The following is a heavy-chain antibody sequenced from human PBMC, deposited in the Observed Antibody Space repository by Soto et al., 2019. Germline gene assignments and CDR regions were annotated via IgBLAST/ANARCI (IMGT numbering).Heavy chain of an antibody. CDR3: ACLYSSSPDDFDY. D-gene: IGHD6-13*01. CDR2: ISYDGSNK. J-gene: IGHJ4*02. V-gene: IGHV3-30*03. CDR1: GFTFSSYG. Sequence: QVQLVESGGGVVQPGRFLRLSCAASGFTFSSYGMHWVRQAPGKGLEWVAVISYDGSNKYYADSVKGRFTISRDNSKNTLYLQMNSLRAEDTAVYYCACLYSSSPDDFDYWGQGTLVTVSS.